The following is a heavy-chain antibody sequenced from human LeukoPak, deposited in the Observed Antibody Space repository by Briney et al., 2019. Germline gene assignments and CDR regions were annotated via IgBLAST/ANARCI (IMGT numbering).Heavy chain of an antibody. CDR3: ANDGDGSSNH. J-gene: IGHJ5*02. D-gene: IGHD1-26*01. Sequence: GGSLRLSCAASGFTFSSYGMHWVRQAPGKGLEWVAVISYDGSNKYCADSVKGRFTISRDNSKNTLYLQMNSLRAEDTAVYYCANDGDGSSNHWGQGTLVTVSS. V-gene: IGHV3-30*18. CDR2: ISYDGSNK. CDR1: GFTFSSYG.